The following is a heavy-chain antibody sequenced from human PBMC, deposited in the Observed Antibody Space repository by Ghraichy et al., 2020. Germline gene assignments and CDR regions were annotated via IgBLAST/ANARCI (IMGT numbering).Heavy chain of an antibody. CDR3: AREGPRIAVDGFDI. CDR2: IYYSGST. J-gene: IGHJ3*02. CDR1: GDSISSYY. Sequence: SETLSLTCTVSGDSISSYYWNWIRQPPGKGLEWIGYIYYSGSTNYNPSLKSRVTISVDTSKNQFSLKLSSSTAADTAVYYFAREGPRIAVDGFDIWGQGTMITVSS. D-gene: IGHD6-19*01. V-gene: IGHV4-59*01.